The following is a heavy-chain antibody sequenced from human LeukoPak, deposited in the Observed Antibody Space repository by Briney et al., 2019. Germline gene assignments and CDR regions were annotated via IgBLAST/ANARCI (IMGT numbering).Heavy chain of an antibody. CDR3: ASTRHYSGYDLIY. J-gene: IGHJ4*02. CDR2: INSNSGGT. CDR1: GYTFTGYY. D-gene: IGHD5-12*01. Sequence: ASVKVSCKASGYTFTGYYMHWVRQAPGQGLEWVGWINSNSGGTNYAQKFQGRVTMTRDTSISTAYIALSRLRSDDTAVYYCASTRHYSGYDLIYWGQGTLVTVSS. V-gene: IGHV1-2*02.